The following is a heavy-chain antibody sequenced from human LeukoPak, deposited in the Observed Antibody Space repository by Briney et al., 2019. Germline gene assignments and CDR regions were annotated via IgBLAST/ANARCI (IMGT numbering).Heavy chain of an antibody. D-gene: IGHD6-13*01. J-gene: IGHJ4*02. CDR3: ARVQGGLWYSSSWYFDY. V-gene: IGHV4-38-2*01. Sequence: SETLSLTCAVSGYSISSGYYWGWIRQPPGKGLEWIGSIYHSGSTYYNPSLKSRVTISVDTSKNQFSLKLSSVTAADTAVYYCARVQGGLWYSSSWYFDYWGQGTLVTVSS. CDR1: GYSISSGYY. CDR2: IYHSGST.